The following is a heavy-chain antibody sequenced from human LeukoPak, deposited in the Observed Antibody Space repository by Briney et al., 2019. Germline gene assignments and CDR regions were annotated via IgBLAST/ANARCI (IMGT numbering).Heavy chain of an antibody. D-gene: IGHD2-15*01. V-gene: IGHV3-23*01. CDR2: ISGSGGST. Sequence: GGSLRLSRAASGFTLSSYAMHWVRQAPGKGLEWVSAISGSGGSTYYADSVKGRFTISRDNSKNTLYLQMNSLRAEDTAVYYCAKVAAAVVAARLFFDYWGQGTLVTVSS. CDR1: GFTLSSYA. CDR3: AKVAAAVVAARLFFDY. J-gene: IGHJ4*02.